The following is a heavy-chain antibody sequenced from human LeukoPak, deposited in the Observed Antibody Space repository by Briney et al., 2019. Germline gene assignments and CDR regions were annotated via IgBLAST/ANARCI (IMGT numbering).Heavy chain of an antibody. J-gene: IGHJ4*02. CDR1: GYTFTIYG. CDR3: ARDSAMVRGVIISNFDY. CDR2: ISAYNGNT. V-gene: IGHV1-18*01. Sequence: ASVKVSCKASGYTFTIYGISWVRQAPGQGLEWMGWISAYNGNTNYAQKLQGRVTMTTDTSTSTAYMELRSLRSDDTAVYYCARDSAMVRGVIISNFDYWGQGTLVTVSS. D-gene: IGHD3-10*01.